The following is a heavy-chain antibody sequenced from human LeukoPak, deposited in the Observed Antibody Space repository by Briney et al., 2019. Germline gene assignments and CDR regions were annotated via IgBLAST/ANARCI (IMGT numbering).Heavy chain of an antibody. CDR2: IYYSGST. Sequence: PSETLSLTCTVSGGSISSSSYYWGWIRQPPGKGLEWIGSIYYSGSTYYNPSLKSRVTISVDRSKNQFSLKLSSVTAADTAVYYCARDGPKTGTGDAFDIWGQGTMVTVSS. CDR1: GGSISSSSYY. J-gene: IGHJ3*02. D-gene: IGHD1-7*01. CDR3: ARDGPKTGTGDAFDI. V-gene: IGHV4-39*07.